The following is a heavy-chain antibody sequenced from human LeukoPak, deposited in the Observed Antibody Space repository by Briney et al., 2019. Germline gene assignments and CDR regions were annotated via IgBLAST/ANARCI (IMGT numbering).Heavy chain of an antibody. J-gene: IGHJ6*02. Sequence: GGSLRLSCAASGFTFSSYSMNWVRQAPGKGLEWVSPISSSSSYIYYADSVKGRFTISRDNAKNSLYLQMNSLRAEDTAVYYCARGFGERRYYYGMDVWGQGTTVTVSS. CDR3: ARGFGERRYYYGMDV. V-gene: IGHV3-21*01. CDR2: ISSSSSYI. CDR1: GFTFSSYS. D-gene: IGHD3-10*01.